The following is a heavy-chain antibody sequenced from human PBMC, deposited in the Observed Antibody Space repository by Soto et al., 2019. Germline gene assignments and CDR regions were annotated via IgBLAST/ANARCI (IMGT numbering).Heavy chain of an antibody. CDR1: GYAFTNYG. CDR2: ISASTINT. D-gene: IGHD5-18*01. CDR3: ARDGDTAMGPKLGHFDY. V-gene: IGHV1-18*04. Sequence: HVQMVQSGGEVRTPGASVKVSCTTSGYAFTNYGVSWVRQAPGQGPEWMGWISASTINTNYAQTFQGRGTLTTDSSTNTAFMELTSLTPDDTAVYYGARDGDTAMGPKLGHFDYWGQGTLITVSS. J-gene: IGHJ4*02.